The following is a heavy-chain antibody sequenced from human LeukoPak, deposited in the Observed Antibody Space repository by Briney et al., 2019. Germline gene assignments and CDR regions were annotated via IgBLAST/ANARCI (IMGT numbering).Heavy chain of an antibody. J-gene: IGHJ6*02. CDR2: IYYSGST. CDR1: GGSISTYD. Sequence: SETLSLTCTVSGGSISTYDWSWIRQPPGKGLEWIGYIYYSGSTNYNPSLKSRVTISVDTSKNQFSLKLSSVTAADTAVYYCARHIRSSGTLYYYYYGMYVWGQGTTVTVSS. D-gene: IGHD6-19*01. CDR3: ARHIRSSGTLYYYYYGMYV. V-gene: IGHV4-59*08.